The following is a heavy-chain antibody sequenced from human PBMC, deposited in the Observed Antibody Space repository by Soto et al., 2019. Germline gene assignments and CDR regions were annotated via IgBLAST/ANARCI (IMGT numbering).Heavy chain of an antibody. V-gene: IGHV1-3*01. CDR3: GRSSGRNWFDP. D-gene: IGHD3-10*01. CDR2: INAGNGNT. CDR1: GYTFTSYA. Sequence: QVQLVQSGAEVKKPGASVKVSCKASGYTFTSYAMHWVRQAPGQRLEWMGWINAGNGNTKYSQKFQGRVTITRDTYASTAYMELGSLRSEDTAVYYCGRSSGRNWFDPWGQGTLVPVSS. J-gene: IGHJ5*02.